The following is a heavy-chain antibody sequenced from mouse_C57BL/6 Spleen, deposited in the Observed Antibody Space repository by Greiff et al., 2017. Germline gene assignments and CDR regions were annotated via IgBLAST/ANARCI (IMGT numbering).Heavy chain of an antibody. V-gene: IGHV12-3*01. CDR2: ITHSGET. D-gene: IGHD2-4*01. CDR1: GFPITSGYY. J-gene: IGHJ3*01. CDR3: AGGHYDYPAWFAY. Sequence: VQRVESGPGLVKPSQSLFLTCSITGFPITSGYYWIWIRQSPGKPLEWMGYITHSGETFYNPSLQSPISITRDTSKNQFFLQLNSVTTEDTAMYYCAGGHYDYPAWFAYWGQGTLVTVSA.